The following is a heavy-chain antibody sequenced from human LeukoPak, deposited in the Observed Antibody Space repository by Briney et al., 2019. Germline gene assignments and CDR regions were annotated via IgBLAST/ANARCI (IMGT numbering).Heavy chain of an antibody. CDR3: AKDLYSGSYTSDY. CDR2: IWYDGSNK. Sequence: GRSLRLSRAASGFTFSSYGMHWVRQAPGKGQEWVAVIWYDGSNKYYADSVKGRFTNSRDNSKNTLYLQMNSLRAEETTVYYCAKDLYSGSYTSDYWGQGTLITVSS. J-gene: IGHJ4*02. CDR1: GFTFSSYG. D-gene: IGHD1-26*01. V-gene: IGHV3-33*06.